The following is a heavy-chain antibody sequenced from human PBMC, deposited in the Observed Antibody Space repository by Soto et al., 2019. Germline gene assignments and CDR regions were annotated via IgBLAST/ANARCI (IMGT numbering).Heavy chain of an antibody. CDR3: ARDLGVYSSGWYDAFDI. CDR1: GFTFSSYA. Sequence: PGGSLRLSCSASGFTFSSYAMHWVRQAPGKGLEYVSSISSSSSYIYYADSVKGRFTISRDNAKNSLYLQMNSLRAEDTAVYYCARDLGVYSSGWYDAFDIWGQGTMVTVSS. D-gene: IGHD6-19*01. J-gene: IGHJ3*02. V-gene: IGHV3-21*01. CDR2: ISSSSSYI.